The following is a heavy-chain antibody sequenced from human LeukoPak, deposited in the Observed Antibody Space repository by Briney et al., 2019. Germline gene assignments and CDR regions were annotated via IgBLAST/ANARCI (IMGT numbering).Heavy chain of an antibody. CDR1: GGSISSGDYY. CDR3: ARHWSHSVAQFGRSYWFDP. Sequence: PSQTLSLTCTVSGGSISSGDYYWSWIRQPAGKGLEWIGHMDTSGHTNYNSSLMSRVTMSVDTSKNQFSLRLTSVTAADTAVYYCARHWSHSVAQFGRSYWFDPWGQGTLVTVSS. V-gene: IGHV4-61*09. D-gene: IGHD2-15*01. J-gene: IGHJ5*02. CDR2: MDTSGHT.